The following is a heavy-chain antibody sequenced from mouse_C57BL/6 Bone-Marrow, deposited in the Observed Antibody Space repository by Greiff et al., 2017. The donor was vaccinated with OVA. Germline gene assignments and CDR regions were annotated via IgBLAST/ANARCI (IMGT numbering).Heavy chain of an antibody. Sequence: EVMLVESGGGLVQPGGSLKLSCAASGFTFSDYGMAWVRQAPRKGPEWVAFISNLAYSIYYADTVTGRFTISRENAKKTLYLEMSSLRSEDTAMYYCARPPYGSSLWYFDVWGTGTTVTVSS. CDR3: ARPPYGSSLWYFDV. V-gene: IGHV5-15*01. J-gene: IGHJ1*03. CDR1: GFTFSDYG. D-gene: IGHD1-1*01. CDR2: ISNLAYSI.